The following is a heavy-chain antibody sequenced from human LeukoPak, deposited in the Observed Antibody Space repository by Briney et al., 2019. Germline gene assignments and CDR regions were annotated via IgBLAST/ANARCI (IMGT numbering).Heavy chain of an antibody. CDR3: AKEYEICWMVNPDY. J-gene: IGHJ4*02. V-gene: IGHV3-30*02. Sequence: GGSLRLSCAASGFTFRNYGMHWVRQAPGKGVAWVAFIRNDGSRKYYADSVKGRFTLSRDNSTNTLYLQMSNLRPEDTAVYYCAKEYEICWMVNPDYWGQGALVTVSS. CDR1: GFTFRNYG. D-gene: IGHD5-18*01. CDR2: IRNDGSRK.